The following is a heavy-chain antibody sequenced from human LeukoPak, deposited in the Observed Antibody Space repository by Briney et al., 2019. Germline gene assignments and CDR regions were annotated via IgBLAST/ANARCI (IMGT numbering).Heavy chain of an antibody. V-gene: IGHV3-21*01. CDR3: AREGGPRITIFGVVEDYYYYYMDV. Sequence: GGSLRLSCAASGFTFGSYSMNWVRQTPGKGLEWVSYISSSSSYIYYADSVKGRFTISRDNAKNSLYLQMNSLRAEDTAVYYCAREGGPRITIFGVVEDYYYYYMDVWGKGTTVTVSS. CDR1: GFTFGSYS. D-gene: IGHD3-3*01. J-gene: IGHJ6*03. CDR2: ISSSSSYI.